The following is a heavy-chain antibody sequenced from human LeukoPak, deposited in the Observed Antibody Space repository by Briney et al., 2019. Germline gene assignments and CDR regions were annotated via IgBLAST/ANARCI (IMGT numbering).Heavy chain of an antibody. CDR2: ISAYNGNT. Sequence: ASVKVSCKASGYTFTSYGISWVRQAPGQGLEWMGWISAYNGNTNYAQKLQGRVTMTTDTSTSTAYMELRSLRSDDTAVYYCARGVDPAAADHGNYFDYWGQGTLVTVSS. J-gene: IGHJ4*02. V-gene: IGHV1-18*01. D-gene: IGHD6-13*01. CDR1: GYTFTSYG. CDR3: ARGVDPAAADHGNYFDY.